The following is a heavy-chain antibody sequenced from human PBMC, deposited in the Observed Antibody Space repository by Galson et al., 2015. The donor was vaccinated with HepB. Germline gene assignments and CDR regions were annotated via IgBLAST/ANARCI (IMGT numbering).Heavy chain of an antibody. J-gene: IGHJ3*02. CDR3: ARLRERVHDYGGNSEDAFDI. CDR1: GGTFSSYA. D-gene: IGHD4-23*01. V-gene: IGHV1-69*04. Sequence: SVKVSCKASGGTFSSYAISWVRQAPGQGLEWMGRIIPILGIANYAQKFQGRVTITADKSTSTAYMELSSLRSEDTAVYYCARLRERVHDYGGNSEDAFDIWGQGTMVTVSS. CDR2: IIPILGIA.